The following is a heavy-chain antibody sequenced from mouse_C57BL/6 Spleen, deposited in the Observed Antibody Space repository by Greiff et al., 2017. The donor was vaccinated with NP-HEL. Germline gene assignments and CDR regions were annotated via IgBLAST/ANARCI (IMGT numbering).Heavy chain of an antibody. V-gene: IGHV1-55*01. D-gene: IGHD1-1*01. Sequence: VQLQQSGAELVKPGASVKMSCKASGYTFTSYWITWVKQRPGQGLEWIGDIYPGSGSTNYNEKFNSKATLTVDTSSSTAYMQLSSLTSEDSAVDYCARSMSDITTGDYWGQGTTLTVSS. J-gene: IGHJ2*01. CDR2: IYPGSGST. CDR3: ARSMSDITTGDY. CDR1: GYTFTSYW.